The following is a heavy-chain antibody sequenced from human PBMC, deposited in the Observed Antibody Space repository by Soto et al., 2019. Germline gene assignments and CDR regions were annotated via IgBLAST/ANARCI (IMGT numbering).Heavy chain of an antibody. J-gene: IGHJ4*02. Sequence: HVQLQESGPGVGEPSQTLSLTCTVSGGSINNNGYFWSWIRQPPGSGLEWIGHIYNSGSTYSNPSLKSRLTISVDTSKNQFSLKLSSVTAADTAVYYCARGPSGDKVDYWGQGTLVTVSS. CDR3: ARGPSGDKVDY. CDR1: GGSINNNGYF. D-gene: IGHD1-26*01. V-gene: IGHV4-30-4*01. CDR2: IYNSGST.